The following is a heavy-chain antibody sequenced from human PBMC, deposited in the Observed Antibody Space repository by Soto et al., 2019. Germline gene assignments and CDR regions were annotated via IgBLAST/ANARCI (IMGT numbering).Heavy chain of an antibody. V-gene: IGHV1-18*01. Sequence: QVQLVQSGDEVKKPGAAVKVSCKASDCIFVNYGIAWVRQAPGQGLEWMGWISPYTGNTHSATKVQGRLTMTTDTSTSTAYMDLGSLTSDDSAVYYCVMVDNYVTPTPQDVWGQGTTVTVSS. J-gene: IGHJ6*02. CDR1: DCIFVNYG. D-gene: IGHD3-16*01. CDR3: VMVDNYVTPTPQDV. CDR2: ISPYTGNT.